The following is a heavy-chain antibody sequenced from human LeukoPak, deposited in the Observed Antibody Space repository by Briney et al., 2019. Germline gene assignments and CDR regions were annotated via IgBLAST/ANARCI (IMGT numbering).Heavy chain of an antibody. CDR2: IYYSGST. J-gene: IGHJ4*02. CDR1: GGSISSYY. CDR3: ARGLGVTPSIDY. Sequence: PSETLSLTCTVSGGSISSYYWSWIRQPPGKGLEWIGYIYYSGSTNYNPSLKSRVTISVDTSKNQFSLKLSSVTAADTAVYYCARGLGVTPSIDYWGRGTLVTVSS. V-gene: IGHV4-59*01. D-gene: IGHD3-3*01.